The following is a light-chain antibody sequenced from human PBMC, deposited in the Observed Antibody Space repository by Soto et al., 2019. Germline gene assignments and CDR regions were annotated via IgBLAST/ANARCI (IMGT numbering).Light chain of an antibody. V-gene: IGLV8-61*01. CDR3: VLYMGSGISV. CDR1: SGSVSTDYY. CDR2: STN. Sequence: QAVVTQEPSFSVSPGGTVTLTCGLNSGSVSTDYYPIWYQQTPGQAPRTLIYSTNTRSPGVPDRFFGSILGNKAALTITGAQTEDESDYYCVLYMGSGISVFGGGTKLTVL. J-gene: IGLJ3*02.